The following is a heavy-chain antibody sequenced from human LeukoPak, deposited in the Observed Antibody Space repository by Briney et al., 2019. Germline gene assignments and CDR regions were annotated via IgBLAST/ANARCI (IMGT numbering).Heavy chain of an antibody. J-gene: IGHJ1*01. Sequence: ASVKVSCKASGYTXTGYYMHRVRQAPGQGLEWMGWINPNSGGTNYAQKFQGRVTMTRDTSISTAYMELSRLRSDDTAVYYCARYDYSNLDMAEYFQHWGQGTLVTVSS. CDR1: GYTXTGYY. CDR2: INPNSGGT. CDR3: ARYDYSNLDMAEYFQH. V-gene: IGHV1-2*02. D-gene: IGHD4-11*01.